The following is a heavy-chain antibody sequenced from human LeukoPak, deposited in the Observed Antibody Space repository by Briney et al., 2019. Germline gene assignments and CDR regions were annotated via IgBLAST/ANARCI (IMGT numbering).Heavy chain of an antibody. D-gene: IGHD4-11*01. J-gene: IGHJ6*03. V-gene: IGHV4-59*12. CDR3: ARGDPVTTLYYYYMDV. CDR2: VYYTGST. CDR1: GGSISSYY. Sequence: SETLSLTCTVSGGSISSYYWSWVRQPPGKGLEWIGFVYYTGSTNYSPSLKSRVTISIDTSKNQFSLKLSSVTAADTAVYYCARGDPVTTLYYYYMDVWGKGTTVTVSS.